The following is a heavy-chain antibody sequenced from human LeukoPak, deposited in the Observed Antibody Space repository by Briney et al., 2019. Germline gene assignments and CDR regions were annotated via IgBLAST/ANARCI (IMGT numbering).Heavy chain of an antibody. J-gene: IGHJ4*02. CDR1: GSSFTSYW. V-gene: IGHV5-51*01. CDR3: ARFQEPLTGDPFDY. CDR2: IYPGDSDT. Sequence: GESLQISCKGSGSSFTSYWIGWVRQMPGKGLEWMGIIYPGDSDTRYSPSFQGQVAISADKSISTAYLQWSSLKASDTAMYYCARFQEPLTGDPFDYWGQGTLVTVSS. D-gene: IGHD7-27*01.